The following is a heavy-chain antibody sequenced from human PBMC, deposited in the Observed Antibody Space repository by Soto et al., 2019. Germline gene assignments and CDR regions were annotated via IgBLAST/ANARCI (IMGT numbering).Heavy chain of an antibody. Sequence: LSLTCTVSGGSISSYYWSWIRQPAGKGLEWIGRIHTSGSTNYNPSLKSRVTMSVDTSKNQFSLKLSSVTAADTAVYYCARGIAAAGHGYYFDYWGQGTLVTVSS. CDR1: GGSISSYY. CDR3: ARGIAAAGHGYYFDY. J-gene: IGHJ4*02. CDR2: IHTSGST. V-gene: IGHV4-4*07. D-gene: IGHD6-13*01.